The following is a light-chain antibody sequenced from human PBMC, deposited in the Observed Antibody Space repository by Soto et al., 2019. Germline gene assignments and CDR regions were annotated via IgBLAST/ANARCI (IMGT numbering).Light chain of an antibody. CDR1: QGISSY. Sequence: IQLTQSPSSLSASVGDRVTITCRASQGISSYLAGYQQKPGKAPRLLIYAASTMQHGVPSRFSGSGSGTDFTLPISSLQHEDFSTYYCQQLNSSFGYTFGQGTKLEIK. J-gene: IGKJ2*01. V-gene: IGKV1-9*01. CDR3: QQLNSSFGYT. CDR2: AAS.